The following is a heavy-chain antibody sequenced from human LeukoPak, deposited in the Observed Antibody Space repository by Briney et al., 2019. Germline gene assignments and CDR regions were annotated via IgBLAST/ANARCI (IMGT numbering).Heavy chain of an antibody. CDR2: IYYSGST. CDR3: ARGLPMFGLIPHPLYYFDY. V-gene: IGHV4-59*12. Sequence: PSETLSLTCTVSGGSISSYYWSWIRQPPGKGLEWIGYIYYSGSTNYNPSLKSRVTISVDTSKNQFSLKLSSVTAADTAVYYCARGLPMFGLIPHPLYYFDYWGQGTLVTVSS. CDR1: GGSISSYY. J-gene: IGHJ4*02. D-gene: IGHD3-10*02.